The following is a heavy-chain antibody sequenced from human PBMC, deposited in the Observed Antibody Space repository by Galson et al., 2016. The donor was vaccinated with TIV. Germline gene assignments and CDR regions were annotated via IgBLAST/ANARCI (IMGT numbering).Heavy chain of an antibody. Sequence: SLRLSCAASGFTFSSYWISWVRQAPGKGLEWVANIKQDGSVRYYVDSVKGRFTISRDNAKNSLYLQMNSLRAEDTAVYYCARKAVDSWGQGTLVTVSS. CDR3: ARKAVDS. V-gene: IGHV3-7*04. J-gene: IGHJ4*02. D-gene: IGHD6-19*01. CDR2: IKQDGSVR. CDR1: GFTFSSYW.